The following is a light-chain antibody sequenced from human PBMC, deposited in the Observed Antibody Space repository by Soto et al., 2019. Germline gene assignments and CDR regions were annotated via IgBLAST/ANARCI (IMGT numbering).Light chain of an antibody. V-gene: IGKV3-11*01. CDR1: QSVGSY. CDR2: GAS. Sequence: EIVLTQSPVTLSLSPGDRATLSCRASQSVGSYLAWFQQKPGQAPRLLIHGASNRATGIPARFSGSGSGTDFTLTIRSIEPEDFAVYYCQQRSSWPPWTFGQGTKVEIK. J-gene: IGKJ1*01. CDR3: QQRSSWPPWT.